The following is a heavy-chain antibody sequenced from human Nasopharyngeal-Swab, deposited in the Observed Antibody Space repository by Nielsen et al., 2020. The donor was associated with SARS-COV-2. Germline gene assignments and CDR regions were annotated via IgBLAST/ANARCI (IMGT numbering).Heavy chain of an antibody. V-gene: IGHV3-74*01. CDR3: ATAGNYRFDF. CDR2: INVDGSTT. J-gene: IGHJ4*02. D-gene: IGHD3-16*02. CDR1: GFTISGYW. Sequence: GGSLRLSCAPSGFTISGYWMHWVRQSPEKGLVWVSRINVDGSTTNYADSVKGRFTISRDNARNTLSLQMNSLGIEDTAVYYCATAGNYRFDFWGQGTQVTVSS.